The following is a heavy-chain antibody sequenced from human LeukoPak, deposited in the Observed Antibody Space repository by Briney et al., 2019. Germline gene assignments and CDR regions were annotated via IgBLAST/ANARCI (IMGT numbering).Heavy chain of an antibody. V-gene: IGHV3-30*02. CDR2: IRYDGSNK. J-gene: IGHJ4*02. Sequence: PGGSLRLSCAASGFTFSSYGMHWVRQAPGKGLEWVAFIRYDGSNKYYADSVKGRFTISRDNSKNTLYLQMNSLRAEDTAVYYCARVFFTMVRGACFDYWGQGTLVTVSS. CDR3: ARVFFTMVRGACFDY. D-gene: IGHD3-10*01. CDR1: GFTFSSYG.